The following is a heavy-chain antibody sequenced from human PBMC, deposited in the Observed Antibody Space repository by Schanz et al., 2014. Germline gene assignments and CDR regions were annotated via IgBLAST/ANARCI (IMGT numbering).Heavy chain of an antibody. CDR1: GFGFSSYS. Sequence: VQLVESGGGLIQPGGSLRLSCAASGFGFSSYSMNWVRQAPGKGLEWVGVISYDGSKKSYADSVKGRFTISRDNAKNSLFLQMNSLRPEDTAVYYCARGRVLESWGQGTLVTVSS. CDR2: ISYDGSKK. CDR3: ARGRVLES. V-gene: IGHV3-33*08. J-gene: IGHJ5*02. D-gene: IGHD1-1*01.